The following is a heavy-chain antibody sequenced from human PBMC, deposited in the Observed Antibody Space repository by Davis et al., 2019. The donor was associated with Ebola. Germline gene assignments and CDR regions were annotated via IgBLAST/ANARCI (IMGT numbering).Heavy chain of an antibody. Sequence: GGSLRLSCAASGFTFSSYAMHWVRQAPGKGLEWVAVISYDGSNKYYADSVKGRFTISRDNSKNTLYLQMNSLRAEDTAVYYCARIRFLEWLGMDVWGQGTTVTVSS. CDR1: GFTFSSYA. V-gene: IGHV3-30*14. CDR3: ARIRFLEWLGMDV. D-gene: IGHD3-3*01. CDR2: ISYDGSNK. J-gene: IGHJ6*02.